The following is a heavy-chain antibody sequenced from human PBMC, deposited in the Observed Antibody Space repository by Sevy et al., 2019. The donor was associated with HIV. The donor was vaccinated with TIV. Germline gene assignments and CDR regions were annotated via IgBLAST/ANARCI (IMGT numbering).Heavy chain of an antibody. CDR1: RGSMSSYF. V-gene: IGHV4-59*01. J-gene: IGHJ4*02. CDR2: IYYTGTT. D-gene: IGHD3-10*01. CDR3: ARDSVLSPRVFDS. Sequence: SETLSLTCTVSRGSMSSYFWSWIRQPPGKGLEWIGYIYYTGTTNYNPSLKSRLTMSLDTSMNRFSLKLTAVTAADTAVYYCARDSVLSPRVFDSWGQGTLVTVSS.